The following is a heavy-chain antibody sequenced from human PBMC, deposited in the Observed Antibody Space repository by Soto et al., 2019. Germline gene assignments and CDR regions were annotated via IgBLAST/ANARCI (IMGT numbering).Heavy chain of an antibody. CDR3: ARGSDYCDSSGADFDY. J-gene: IGHJ4*02. CDR1: GFAFSSYE. CDR2: ISTSGSTI. V-gene: IGHV3-48*03. Sequence: GGSLRLSCAASGFAFSSYEMNWVRQVPGKGLEWASYISTSGSTIYYADSVKVRFTISRDNAKNSLYLQMNSLRAEDTALYYCARGSDYCDSSGADFDYWGQGTLVTVSS. D-gene: IGHD3-22*01.